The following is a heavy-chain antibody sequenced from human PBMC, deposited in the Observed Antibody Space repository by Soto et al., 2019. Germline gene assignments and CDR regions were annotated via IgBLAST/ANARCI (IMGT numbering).Heavy chain of an antibody. D-gene: IGHD2-2*01. V-gene: IGHV4-38-2*01. J-gene: IGHJ4*02. CDR1: GYSISSGYY. Sequence: SETLSLTCVVSGYSISSGYYWGWIRQPPGKGLEWIGFIYHSGSTFYNPSLKSRVTMSVDTSKNQFSLKVNSVTAADTAVYYCARASRDCSGLSCAWGGADYWGQGTLVT. CDR2: IYHSGST. CDR3: ARASRDCSGLSCAWGGADY.